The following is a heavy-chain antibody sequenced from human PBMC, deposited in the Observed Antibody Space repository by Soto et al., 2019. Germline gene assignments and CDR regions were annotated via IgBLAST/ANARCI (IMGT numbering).Heavy chain of an antibody. V-gene: IGHV4-59*01. D-gene: IGHD2-21*02. CDR1: DESICSCS. CDR2: MYNTGST. J-gene: IGHJ6*02. Sequence: PSETRSQTRPVCDESICSCSWNCLLQPPGKGLEWIGYMYNTGSTVYNPSFKSRVTISVDTSKNQFSLKLNSVTAADTAVYYCARDLWGYCGTDCYPLDVWGQGTTVTVS. CDR3: ARDLWGYCGTDCYPLDV.